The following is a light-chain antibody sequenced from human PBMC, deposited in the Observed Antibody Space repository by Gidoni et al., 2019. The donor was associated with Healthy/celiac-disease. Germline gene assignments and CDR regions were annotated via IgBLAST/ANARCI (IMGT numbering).Light chain of an antibody. CDR3: QQYGSSPALT. CDR2: GAS. CDR1: QSVSSSY. Sequence: DIVLTQSPGTLSLSPGERATLSCRASQSVSSSYLAWYQQKPGQAPRLLIYGASSRATGSPDRFSGSGSGTDLTLTISRLEPEDFAVYYCQQYGSSPALTFGGGTKVEIK. J-gene: IGKJ4*01. V-gene: IGKV3-20*01.